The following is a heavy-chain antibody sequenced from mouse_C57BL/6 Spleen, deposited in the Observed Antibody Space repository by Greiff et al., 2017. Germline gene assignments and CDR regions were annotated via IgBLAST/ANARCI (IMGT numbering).Heavy chain of an antibody. Sequence: QVQLQQPGAELVKPGASVKLSCKASGYTFTSYWMHWVKQRPGQGLEWIGMIHPNSGSTNYNEKFKSKATLTVDKSSSTAYMQLSSLTSEDSAVYYCARSLYGSDYAIDYWGQGTSVTVSS. V-gene: IGHV1-64*01. D-gene: IGHD1-1*01. CDR3: ARSLYGSDYAIDY. CDR1: GYTFTSYW. J-gene: IGHJ4*01. CDR2: IHPNSGST.